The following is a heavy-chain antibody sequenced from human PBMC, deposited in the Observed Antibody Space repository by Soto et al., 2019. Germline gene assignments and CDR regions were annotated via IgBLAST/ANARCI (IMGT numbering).Heavy chain of an antibody. V-gene: IGHV3-48*02. J-gene: IGHJ6*02. CDR2: ISRSSTGI. CDR1: GFTFSLYS. CDR3: ARAVTWGLDV. D-gene: IGHD3-16*01. Sequence: EVQLVESGGGLVQPGGSLRLSCAASGFTFSLYSMSWVRQAPGKGLEWVSYISRSSTGIHYADSVKGRFTISRDDATNYMQLQMNSLRDGDTAVYYCARAVTWGLDVWCQGTTVSLSS.